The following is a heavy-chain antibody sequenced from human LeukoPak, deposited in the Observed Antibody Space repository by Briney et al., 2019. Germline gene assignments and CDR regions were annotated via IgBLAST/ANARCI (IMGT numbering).Heavy chain of an antibody. Sequence: GGSLRLSCAASGFTFSSYWMHWVRQAPGKGLVWVSRINSDGSSTGYADSVKGRFTISRDNAKNTLYLQMNSLRAEDTAVYYCARVAEDIVVVPAARRYYYYGMDVWGQGTTVTVSS. V-gene: IGHV3-74*01. CDR2: INSDGSST. J-gene: IGHJ6*02. CDR3: ARVAEDIVVVPAARRYYYYGMDV. CDR1: GFTFSSYW. D-gene: IGHD2-2*01.